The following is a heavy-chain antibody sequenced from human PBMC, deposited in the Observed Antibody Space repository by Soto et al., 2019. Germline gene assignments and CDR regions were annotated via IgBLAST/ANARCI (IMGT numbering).Heavy chain of an antibody. Sequence: PGGSLRLSCAASGFTFSDYYMSWIHQAPGKGLEWVSYISSSGSTIYYADSVKGRFTISRDNAKNSLYLQMNSLRAEDTAVYYCARVRGSSIAARPLYFDYWGQGTLVTVSS. J-gene: IGHJ4*02. V-gene: IGHV3-11*01. CDR3: ARVRGSSIAARPLYFDY. D-gene: IGHD6-6*01. CDR1: GFTFSDYY. CDR2: ISSSGSTI.